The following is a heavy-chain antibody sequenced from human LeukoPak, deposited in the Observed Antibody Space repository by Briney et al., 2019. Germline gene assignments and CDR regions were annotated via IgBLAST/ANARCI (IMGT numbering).Heavy chain of an antibody. J-gene: IGHJ4*02. CDR1: GFTLSSYV. CDR2: ISGSGGST. CDR3: AKDLYSSSSGSDY. V-gene: IGHV3-23*01. Sequence: GGSLRLSCAASGFTLSSYVMSWVRQAPGKGLEWVSGISGSGGSTNYADSVKGRFTISRDNSKNTLYLQMNSLRAEDTAVYYCAKDLYSSSSGSDYWGQGTLVTVSS. D-gene: IGHD6-6*01.